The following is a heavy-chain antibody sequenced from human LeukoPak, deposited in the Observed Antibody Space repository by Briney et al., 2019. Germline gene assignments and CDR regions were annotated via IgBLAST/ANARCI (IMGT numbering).Heavy chain of an antibody. J-gene: IGHJ4*02. D-gene: IGHD3-10*01. CDR3: AKHIYASGSYYMDY. CDR2: ISGSGGST. CDR1: GFTFSSYG. V-gene: IGHV3-23*01. Sequence: PGGSLRLSCAASGFTFSSYGMSWVRQAPGKGLEWVSAISGSGGSTYYADSVKGRFTISRDNSKNTLYLQRGSLRVEDTAIYYCAKHIYASGSYYMDYWGQGTLVTVSS.